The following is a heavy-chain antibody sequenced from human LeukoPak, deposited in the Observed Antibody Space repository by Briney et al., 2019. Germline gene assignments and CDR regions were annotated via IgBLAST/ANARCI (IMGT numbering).Heavy chain of an antibody. D-gene: IGHD1-1*01. J-gene: IGHJ3*02. CDR1: GGTFSSYA. CDR2: IIPIFGTA. CDR3: ARAGTADSYAFDI. Sequence: ASVKVSCKASGGTFSSYAISWVRQAPGQGLEWMGGIIPIFGTANYAQKFQGRVTITADESTSTAYMELSSPRSEDTAVYYCARAGTADSYAFDIWGQGTMVTVSS. V-gene: IGHV1-69*13.